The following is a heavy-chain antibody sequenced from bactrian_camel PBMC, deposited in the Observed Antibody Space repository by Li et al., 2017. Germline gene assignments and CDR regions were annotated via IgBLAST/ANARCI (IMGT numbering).Heavy chain of an antibody. D-gene: IGHD3*01. Sequence: HVQLVESGGGSVQARGSLTLSCAASGYTYSSFGIMGWFRQAPGKEREGVAAIDSEGSTCYSDSLKGRFTISKGNAKNTLYLQMNSLKPEDTAMYYCAAALWPLHGPGRLQRVAYAYWGQGTQVTVS. CDR3: AAALWPLHGPGRLQRVAYAY. CDR2: IDSEGST. CDR1: GYTYSSFG. V-gene: IGHV3S55*01. J-gene: IGHJ4*01.